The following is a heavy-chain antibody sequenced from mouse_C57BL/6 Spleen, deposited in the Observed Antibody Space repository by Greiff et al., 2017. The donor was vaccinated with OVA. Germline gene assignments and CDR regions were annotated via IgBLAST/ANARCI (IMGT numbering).Heavy chain of an antibody. Sequence: EVQGVESGGGLVKPGGSLKLSCAASGFTFSSYTMSWVRQTPEKRLEWVATISGGGGNTYYPDSVKGRFTISRDNAKNTLYLQMSSLRSEDTAWDYCARLYRNYDYWGQGTTLTVSS. CDR1: GFTFSSYT. J-gene: IGHJ2*01. CDR3: ARLYRNYDY. V-gene: IGHV5-9*01. CDR2: ISGGGGNT. D-gene: IGHD2-5*01.